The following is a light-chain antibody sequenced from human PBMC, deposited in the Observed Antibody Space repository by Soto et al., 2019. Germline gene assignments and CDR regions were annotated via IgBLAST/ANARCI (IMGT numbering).Light chain of an antibody. CDR1: SSDVGGHNF. V-gene: IGLV2-14*01. CDR2: GVS. Sequence: QSALTQPASVSGSPGQSITISCTETSSDVGGHNFVSWYQQHPGKAPKVMIYGVSTRPSGVSNRISGSKSGNTASLTISGLQAEDEADYYCSSYTNSGTWVFGGGTKLTVL. CDR3: SSYTNSGTWV. J-gene: IGLJ3*02.